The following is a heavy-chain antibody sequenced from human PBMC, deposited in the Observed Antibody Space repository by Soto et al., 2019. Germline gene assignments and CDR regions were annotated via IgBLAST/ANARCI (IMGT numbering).Heavy chain of an antibody. J-gene: IGHJ6*02. CDR2: ISAYNGNT. CDR3: ARDRYCSGGSCYSGYYYYYGMDV. D-gene: IGHD2-15*01. Sequence: GASVKVSCKASGYTFTSYGISWVRQAPGQGLEWMGWISAYNGNTNYAQKLQGRVTMTTDTSTSTAYMELRSLRSDDTAVYYCARDRYCSGGSCYSGYYYYYGMDVWGQGTTVTVS. CDR1: GYTFTSYG. V-gene: IGHV1-18*01.